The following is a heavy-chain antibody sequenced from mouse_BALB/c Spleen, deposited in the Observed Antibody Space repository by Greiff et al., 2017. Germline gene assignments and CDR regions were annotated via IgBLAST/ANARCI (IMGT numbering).Heavy chain of an antibody. CDR1: GFTFSSYA. Sequence: EVQRVESGGGLVKPGGSLKLSCAASGFTFSSYAMSWVRQSPEKRLEWVAEISSGGSYTYYPDTVTGRFTISRDNAKNTLYLEMSSLRSEDTAMYYCARGLYGSSSWYFDVWGAGTTVTVSS. J-gene: IGHJ1*01. CDR2: ISSGGSYT. D-gene: IGHD1-1*01. CDR3: ARGLYGSSSWYFDV. V-gene: IGHV5-9-4*01.